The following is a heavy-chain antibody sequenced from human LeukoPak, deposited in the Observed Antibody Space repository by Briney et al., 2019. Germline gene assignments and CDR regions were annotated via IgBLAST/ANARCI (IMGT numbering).Heavy chain of an antibody. CDR1: GYTFTGYY. V-gene: IGHV1-2*02. D-gene: IGHD4-17*01. Sequence: ASVKVSCKASGYTFTGYYMHWVRQAPGQGFEWMGWINPNSGGTNYAQKFQGRVTMTRDTSISTAYMELSRLRSDDTAVYYCAREGVGESYYYYGMDVWGQGTTVTVSS. CDR3: AREGVGESYYYYGMDV. CDR2: INPNSGGT. J-gene: IGHJ6*02.